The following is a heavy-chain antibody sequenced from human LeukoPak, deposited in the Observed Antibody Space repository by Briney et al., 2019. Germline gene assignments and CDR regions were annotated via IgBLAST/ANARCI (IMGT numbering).Heavy chain of an antibody. J-gene: IGHJ4*02. CDR1: GFAYSGYW. D-gene: IGHD1-1*01. CDR3: ARTGYIDEGFDY. CDR2: INQDASSI. V-gene: IGHV3-7*04. Sequence: PGGSLTLSCAASGFAYSGYWMSCVPQAPDKGREWVANINQDASSISYAGSVKGRFTISRDNAKKSLYLQMNRLRAEDTAVYYCARTGYIDEGFDYWGQGTLVTVS.